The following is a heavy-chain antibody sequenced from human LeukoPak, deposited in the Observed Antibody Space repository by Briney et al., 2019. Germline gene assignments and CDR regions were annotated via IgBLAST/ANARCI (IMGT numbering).Heavy chain of an antibody. Sequence: ASVKVSCKASGYTFTRYAISWVRQAPGQGLEWMGWISAYNGNTNYAQKLQGRVTMTTDTSTSTAYMELRSLRSDDTAVYYCARDRILTGYYIFYYYYGMDVWGQGTTVTVSS. J-gene: IGHJ6*02. V-gene: IGHV1-18*04. CDR2: ISAYNGNT. CDR1: GYTFTRYA. CDR3: ARDRILTGYYIFYYYYGMDV. D-gene: IGHD3-9*01.